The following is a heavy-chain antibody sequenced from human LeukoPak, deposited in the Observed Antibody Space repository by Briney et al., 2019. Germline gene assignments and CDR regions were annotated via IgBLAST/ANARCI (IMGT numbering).Heavy chain of an antibody. CDR2: ISSDGINT. J-gene: IGHJ4*02. CDR1: GFAFNTYA. V-gene: IGHV3-30*04. CDR3: ARDLRPADTTGYYSHFDY. Sequence: PGRSLRLSRAASGFAFNTYALHWVRQAPGKGLEWVAIISSDGINTYYADSVEGRFSISRDNSKNMLYLQMDSLRAEDTAMYYCARDLRPADTTGYYSHFDYWGQGTLVTVSS. D-gene: IGHD3-22*01.